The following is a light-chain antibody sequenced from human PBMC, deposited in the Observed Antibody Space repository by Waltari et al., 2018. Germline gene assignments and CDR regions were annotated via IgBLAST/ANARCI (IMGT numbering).Light chain of an antibody. CDR1: SSDIGGYNY. V-gene: IGLV2-14*03. J-gene: IGLJ2*01. Sequence: QSVLTQPASVSGSPGQSITISCTGPSSDIGGYNYVSWYQHHTGNAPKLMIYDFSVGPSGVSHGFSGSKSGNPASLTIAGLQSEDEAHYYCTSDTSTNTVIFGGGTKVTVL. CDR2: DFS. CDR3: TSDTSTNTVI.